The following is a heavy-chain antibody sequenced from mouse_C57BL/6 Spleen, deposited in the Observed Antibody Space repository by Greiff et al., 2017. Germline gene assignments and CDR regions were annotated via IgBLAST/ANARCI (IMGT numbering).Heavy chain of an antibody. D-gene: IGHD1-1*01. V-gene: IGHV2-2*01. CDR3: ARRTVVAHGYFDV. J-gene: IGHJ1*03. CDR2: IWSGGST. CDR1: GFSFTSYG. Sequence: VQLQQSGPGLVQPSPCLSITCTVSGFSFTSYGVHWVRQSPGKGLEWLGVIWSGGSTDDNAAFISRQSISKYNAKSQVCSKKNSLRADDTAIYDGARRTVVAHGYFDVWGTGTTVTVSS.